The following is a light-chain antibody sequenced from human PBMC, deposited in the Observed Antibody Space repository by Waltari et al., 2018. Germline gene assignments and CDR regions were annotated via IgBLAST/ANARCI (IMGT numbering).Light chain of an antibody. V-gene: IGKV3-20*01. Sequence: EIVLTQSPGPLSLSPGERATLSCRASQSVSSSYLAWYQQKPGQAPRLHIYGASSRATGIPDRFSGSGSGTDFTLTISRLEPEDFAVYYCQQYGSSPYTFGQGTKLEIK. J-gene: IGKJ2*01. CDR2: GAS. CDR1: QSVSSSY. CDR3: QQYGSSPYT.